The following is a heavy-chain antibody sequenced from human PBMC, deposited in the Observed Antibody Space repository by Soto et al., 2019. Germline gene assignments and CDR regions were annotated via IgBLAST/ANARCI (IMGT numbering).Heavy chain of an antibody. CDR1: GFTFSSYW. V-gene: IGHV3-7*01. Sequence: GGSLRLSCAASGFTFSSYWMSWVRQAPGKGLEWVANIKQDGSEKYYVDSVKGRFTISRDNAKNSLYLQMNSLRAEDTAVYYCARDGPDDIVVVPAAPWGDYWGQGTLVTVSS. CDR3: ARDGPDDIVVVPAAPWGDY. CDR2: IKQDGSEK. J-gene: IGHJ4*02. D-gene: IGHD2-2*01.